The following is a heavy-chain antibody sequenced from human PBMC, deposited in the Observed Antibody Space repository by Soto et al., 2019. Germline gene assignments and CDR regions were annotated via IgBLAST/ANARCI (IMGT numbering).Heavy chain of an antibody. CDR2: ITGTSAFT. V-gene: IGHV3-21*01. CDR3: ARDNLAFPGASDL. D-gene: IGHD3-10*01. J-gene: IGHJ5*02. Sequence: GGSLRLSCAASGFVFSDFQFNWVRQAPGGGLEWLSSITGTSAFTEYAESIEGRFTISRDNPNKLLFLHMDNLRPEDTAAYYCARDNLAFPGASDLWGQGTLVTVSS. CDR1: GFVFSDFQ.